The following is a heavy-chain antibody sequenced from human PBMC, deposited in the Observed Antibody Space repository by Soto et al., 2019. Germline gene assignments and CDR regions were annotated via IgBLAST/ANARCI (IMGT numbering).Heavy chain of an antibody. V-gene: IGHV4-39*01. D-gene: IGHD1-26*01. J-gene: IGHJ5*02. Sequence: PSETLSLTCTVSGGSISSSNYYWGWIRQPPGKGLKWIGSIYYSGSTYYNPSLKSRVTISVDTSKNQFSLKLSSVTAADTAVYYCATQEVGGSYVYTFDPWGQGTLVTVSS. CDR3: ATQEVGGSYVYTFDP. CDR2: IYYSGST. CDR1: GGSISSSNYY.